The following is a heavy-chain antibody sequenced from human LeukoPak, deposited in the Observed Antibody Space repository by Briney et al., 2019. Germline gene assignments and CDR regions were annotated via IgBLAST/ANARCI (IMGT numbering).Heavy chain of an antibody. CDR1: GGSFSGYY. Sequence: PSETLSLTCAVYGGSFSGYYWSWIRQPPGKGLEWIGEINHSGSTNYNPSLKSRVTISVDTSKNQFSLKLSSVTAADTAVYYCARGYYDILTGYYMMWFDPWGQGTLVTVSS. D-gene: IGHD3-9*01. CDR2: INHSGST. J-gene: IGHJ5*02. V-gene: IGHV4-34*01. CDR3: ARGYYDILTGYYMMWFDP.